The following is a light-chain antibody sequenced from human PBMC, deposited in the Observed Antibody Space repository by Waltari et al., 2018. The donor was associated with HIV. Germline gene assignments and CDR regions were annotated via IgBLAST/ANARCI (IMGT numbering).Light chain of an antibody. CDR3: QQTYTAPYT. V-gene: IGKV1-39*01. J-gene: IGKJ2*01. CDR2: GAS. Sequence: DIQMTQFPLSLSPFVGDRVIITCRAGQGISDYLNWYQQKPGKAPKLLIYGASTLQAGVPSRFSGSGSGTDFSIAITSLQAEDSAIYFCQQTYTAPYTFGQGTKLEI. CDR1: QGISDY.